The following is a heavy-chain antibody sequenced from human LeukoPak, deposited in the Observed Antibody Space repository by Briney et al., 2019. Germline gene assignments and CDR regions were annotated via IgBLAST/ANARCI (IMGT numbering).Heavy chain of an antibody. V-gene: IGHV3-30*04. J-gene: IGHJ4*02. Sequence: HPGGSLRLSCAASGFTFSSYAMHWVRQAPGKGLEWVAVISYDGSNKYYADSVKGRFTISRDNSKNTLYLQMNSLRAEDTAVYYCARGGIAAARDYFDYWDQGTLVTVSS. D-gene: IGHD6-13*01. CDR1: GFTFSSYA. CDR3: ARGGIAAARDYFDY. CDR2: ISYDGSNK.